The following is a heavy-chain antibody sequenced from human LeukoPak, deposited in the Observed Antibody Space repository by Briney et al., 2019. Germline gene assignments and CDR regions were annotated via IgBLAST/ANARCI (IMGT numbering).Heavy chain of an antibody. D-gene: IGHD2-2*01. CDR1: GFTFSDYY. Sequence: GGSLRLSCAASGFTFSDYYMSWVRQAPGKGLEWLSYISNSDSTIYYADSVKGRFTISRDNAKSSLYLQMNSLRAEDTAVYYCARFRRYCSSTSCYDFDYWGQGILVTVSS. CDR2: ISNSDSTI. J-gene: IGHJ4*02. CDR3: ARFRRYCSSTSCYDFDY. V-gene: IGHV3-11*01.